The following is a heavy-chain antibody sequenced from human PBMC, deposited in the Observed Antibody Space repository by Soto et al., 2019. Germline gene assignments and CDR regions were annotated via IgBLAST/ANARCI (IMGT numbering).Heavy chain of an antibody. J-gene: IGHJ4*02. CDR1: GGSINSGDYY. Sequence: QVQLQESGPGLVKPSQTLSLTCTVSGGSINSGDYYWNWIRQLPGKGLEWIGSIYYSEYTYYNPSLRSRVTISVDTSKIQFSLKLSSVTAADTAVYYCARASPPDYWGQGTLVTVSS. CDR2: IYYSEYT. V-gene: IGHV4-31*03. CDR3: ARASPPDY.